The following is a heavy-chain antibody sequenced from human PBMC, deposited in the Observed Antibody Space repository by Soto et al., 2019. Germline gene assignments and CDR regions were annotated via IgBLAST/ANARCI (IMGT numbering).Heavy chain of an antibody. D-gene: IGHD3-22*01. CDR2: IYHSGST. Sequence: QLQLQESGSGLVKPSQTLSLTCAVSGGSISSGGYSWSWIRQPPGKGLEWIGYIYHSGSTYYNPSLKSRVTISVDRSKNQFSLKLSSVTAADTAVYYCARGDEYYYDSSGYYVGNAFDIWGQGTMVTVSS. CDR3: ARGDEYYYDSSGYYVGNAFDI. J-gene: IGHJ3*02. CDR1: GGSISSGGYS. V-gene: IGHV4-30-2*01.